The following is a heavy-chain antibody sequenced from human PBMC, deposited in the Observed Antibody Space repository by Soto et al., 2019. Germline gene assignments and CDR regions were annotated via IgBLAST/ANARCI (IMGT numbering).Heavy chain of an antibody. D-gene: IGHD1-1*01. Sequence: QMQLQESGPGLVKPSETLSLTCTVPGGSISRNSYYWGWIRQPPGKGLEWIGSIYYSGSTYYNPSLKSRVTISVDTSKNQFSLKLSFVTAADTAVYYCARHDWNGVDYWGQGTLVTVSS. CDR3: ARHDWNGVDY. V-gene: IGHV4-39*01. J-gene: IGHJ4*02. CDR1: GGSISRNSYY. CDR2: IYYSGST.